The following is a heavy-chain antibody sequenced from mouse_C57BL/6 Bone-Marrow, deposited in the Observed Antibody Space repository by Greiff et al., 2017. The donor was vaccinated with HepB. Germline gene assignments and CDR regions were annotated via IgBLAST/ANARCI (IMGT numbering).Heavy chain of an antibody. J-gene: IGHJ4*01. Sequence: DVQLVESGGGLVQPGESLKLSCESNEYEFPSHDMSWVRKTPEKRLELVAAINSDGGSTYYPDTMERRFIISRDNTKKTLYLQMSSLRSEDTALYYCARRGTTVVAHYYAMDYWGQGTSVTVSS. CDR2: INSDGGST. D-gene: IGHD1-1*01. CDR3: ARRGTTVVAHYYAMDY. V-gene: IGHV5-2*01. CDR1: EYEFPSHD.